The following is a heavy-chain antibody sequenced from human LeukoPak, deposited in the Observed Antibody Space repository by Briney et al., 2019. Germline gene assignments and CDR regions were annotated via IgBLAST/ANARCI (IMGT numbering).Heavy chain of an antibody. CDR1: GGSISSSSYY. J-gene: IGHJ6*03. V-gene: IGHV4-61*05. CDR3: ARGSGKAVAGTSEAYYYYYYMDV. D-gene: IGHD6-19*01. Sequence: PSETLPLTCTVSGGSISSSSYYWGWIRQPPGKGLEWIGYIYYSGSTNYNPSLKSRVTTSVDTSKNQFSLKLSSVTAADTAVYYCARGSGKAVAGTSEAYYYYYYMDVWGKGTTVTISS. CDR2: IYYSGST.